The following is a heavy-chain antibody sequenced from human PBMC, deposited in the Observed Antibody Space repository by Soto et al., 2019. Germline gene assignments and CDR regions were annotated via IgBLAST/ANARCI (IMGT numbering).Heavy chain of an antibody. CDR2: IKQDGSEK. CDR1: GFTFSRYW. D-gene: IGHD6-19*01. CDR3: ASVAVAGTLDY. Sequence: EVQLVESGGGLVQPGGSLRLSCAASGFTFSRYWMSWVRQAPGKGLEWVANIKQDGSEKYYVDSVKGRFTISRDNAKNSLYLQMNSLRAEDTAVYYCASVAVAGTLDYWGQGTLVTVSS. J-gene: IGHJ4*02. V-gene: IGHV3-7*01.